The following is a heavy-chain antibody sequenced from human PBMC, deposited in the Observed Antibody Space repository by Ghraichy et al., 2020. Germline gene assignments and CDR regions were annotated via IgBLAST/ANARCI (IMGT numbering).Heavy chain of an antibody. CDR1: GFTFSDHY. CDR3: AREEVKIEGPKTNYDYVWGSYAFDY. CDR2: SRKKVKTYTT. Sequence: GESLNISCAASGFTFSDHYMDWVRQAPGKGLEWVGRSRKKVKTYTTEYAASVKGRFTISRDESKNSLYLQMNSLKTEDTAVYYCAREEVKIEGPKTNYDYVWGSYAFDYWGQGTLVTVSS. D-gene: IGHD3-16*01. V-gene: IGHV3-72*01. J-gene: IGHJ4*02.